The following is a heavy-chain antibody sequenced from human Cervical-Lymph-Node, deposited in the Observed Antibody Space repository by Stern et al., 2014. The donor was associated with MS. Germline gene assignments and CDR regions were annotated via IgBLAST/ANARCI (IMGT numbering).Heavy chain of an antibody. CDR2: INPATGGT. CDR3: ARQNMVRGVTELDF. Sequence: VQLGESGTEVKKSGASVRVSCKASGYTFSIYYMHWVRQAPGQGLEWLGIINPATGGTTYAQRFQDRVTMTNDTSTSTLYLEMSSLISEDTAVYYCARQNMVRGVTELDFWGQGTLVTVSS. V-gene: IGHV1-46*01. J-gene: IGHJ4*02. D-gene: IGHD3-10*01. CDR1: GYTFSIYY.